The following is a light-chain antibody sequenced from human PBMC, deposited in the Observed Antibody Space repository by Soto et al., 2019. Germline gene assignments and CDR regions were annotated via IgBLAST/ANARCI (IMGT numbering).Light chain of an antibody. J-gene: IGKJ1*01. CDR2: HAS. CDR1: QGLGHF. V-gene: IGKV1-5*01. CDR3: QQYETYSVGT. Sequence: DVLLTQSPSALSASLGDRVTITCRASQGLGHFLAWYQHKTGEAPRLLIYHASTLESGVPSRFGGSGSGTEFTHTISRLQPDDVATYYCQQYETYSVGTFGQGTKVEIK.